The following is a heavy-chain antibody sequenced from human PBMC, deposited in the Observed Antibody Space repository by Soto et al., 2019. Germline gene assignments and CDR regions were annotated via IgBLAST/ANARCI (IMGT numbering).Heavy chain of an antibody. CDR3: ERDEGFTVY. Sequence: QVQLVESGGGVVQPGRSLRLSCAASGFTFSSYGMYWVRQAPGKGLEWVAVIWYDGSNKYYEDSVKGRFTISRDNSKNTLYLQMISLSAEDTAVYYCERDEGFTVYWCQGTLVTVAS. J-gene: IGHJ4*02. CDR1: GFTFSSYG. V-gene: IGHV3-33*01. CDR2: IWYDGSNK. D-gene: IGHD2-15*01.